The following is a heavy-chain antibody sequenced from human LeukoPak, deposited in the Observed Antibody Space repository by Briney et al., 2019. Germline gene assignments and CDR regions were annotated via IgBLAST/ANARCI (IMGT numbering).Heavy chain of an antibody. CDR3: AKGVVMVTAMNYFDY. CDR2: ISGSGGST. J-gene: IGHJ4*02. Sequence: PGGSLRLSCAASGFTFSSYAMSWVRQAPGKGLEWVSAISGSGGSTYYADSVKGRFTISRDNSKNTLYLQMNSLRAEDTAVYYCAKGVVMVTAMNYFDYWGQGTLVTVSS. D-gene: IGHD2-21*02. CDR1: GFTFSSYA. V-gene: IGHV3-23*01.